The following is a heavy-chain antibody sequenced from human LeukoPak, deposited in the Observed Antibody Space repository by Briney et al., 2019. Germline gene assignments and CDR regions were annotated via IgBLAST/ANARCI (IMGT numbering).Heavy chain of an antibody. CDR3: ARVHTYFYGSGTYPAAHYYFDY. J-gene: IGHJ4*02. V-gene: IGHV4-61*01. D-gene: IGHD3-10*01. CDR1: GYSISSGYY. CDR2: IDYSETT. Sequence: SETLSLTCTVSGYSISSGYYWSWIRQPPGKGLEWTGYIDYSETTNYTPALKSRVTISLDTSKNQFFLNLSSVTAADTAVYYCARVHTYFYGSGTYPAAHYYFDYWGQGTLVTVSS.